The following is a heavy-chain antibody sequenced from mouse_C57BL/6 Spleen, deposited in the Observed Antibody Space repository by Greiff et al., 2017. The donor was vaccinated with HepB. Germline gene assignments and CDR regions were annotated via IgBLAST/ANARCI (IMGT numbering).Heavy chain of an antibody. Sequence: EVQLQESGGGLVKPGGSLKLSCAASGFTFSDYGMHWVRQAPEKGLEWVAYISSGSSTIYYADTVKGRFTISRDNAKNTLFLQMTSLRSEDTAMYYCAHEYDGYYAMDYWGQGTSVTVSS. D-gene: IGHD2-4*01. CDR2: ISSGSSTI. J-gene: IGHJ4*01. CDR3: AHEYDGYYAMDY. CDR1: GFTFSDYG. V-gene: IGHV5-17*01.